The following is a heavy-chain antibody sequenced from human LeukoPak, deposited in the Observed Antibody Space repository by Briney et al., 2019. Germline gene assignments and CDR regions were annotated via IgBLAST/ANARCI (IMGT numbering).Heavy chain of an antibody. CDR2: IRYDGSDR. V-gene: IGHV3-30*02. J-gene: IGHJ4*02. CDR1: EFTFSSYG. D-gene: IGHD6-13*01. CDR3: AKERYSSSSLFAVTPFDY. Sequence: PGGSLRPSCVASEFTFSSYGMHWVRQAPGKGLEWVAYIRYDGSDRYYADSVKGRFTISRDNSKNTLYLQMNSLRVEDTAVYYCAKERYSSSSLFAVTPFDYWGQGTRITVSS.